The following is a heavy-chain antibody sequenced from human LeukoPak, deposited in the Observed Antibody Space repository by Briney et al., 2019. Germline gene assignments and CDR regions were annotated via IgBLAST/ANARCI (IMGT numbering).Heavy chain of an antibody. CDR1: GYTFTGYY. J-gene: IGHJ4*02. V-gene: IGHV1-2*02. D-gene: IGHD4-11*01. Sequence: ASVKVSCKASGYTFTGYYIHWVRQAPGQGLDWMGWINPNSGGTNYAQKFQGRVTMTRDTSISTAYMELSRLRSDDTAVYYCARDTTVTPFDYWGQGTLVTVSS. CDR2: INPNSGGT. CDR3: ARDTTVTPFDY.